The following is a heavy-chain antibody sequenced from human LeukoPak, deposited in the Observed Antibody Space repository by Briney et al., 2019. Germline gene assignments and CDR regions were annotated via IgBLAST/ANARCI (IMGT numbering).Heavy chain of an antibody. J-gene: IGHJ4*02. CDR2: IYYSGST. CDR1: GGSISSYY. Sequence: SETLSLTCTGSGGSISSYYWSWIRQPPGKGLEWVGHIYYSGSTNYNPSLKSRVTISVDTSKNQFSLKLSSVTAADTAVYYCASVLGYGDIWGQGTLVTVSS. CDR3: ASVLGYGDI. D-gene: IGHD4-17*01. V-gene: IGHV4-59*12.